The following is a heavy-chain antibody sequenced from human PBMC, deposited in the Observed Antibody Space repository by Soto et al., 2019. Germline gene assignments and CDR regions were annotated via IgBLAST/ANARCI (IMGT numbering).Heavy chain of an antibody. CDR3: AKGRGGSGSLTPRVDF. CDR1: GFTFNNYA. Sequence: EVQLLDSGRGLVQPGGSLRLYCAASGFTFNNYAMTWVRQAPGKGLEWVSAISGGGDTTSYADSVKGRFTVSRDGSKNTLYLQMSSLRAEDTALYYCAKGRGGSGSLTPRVDFWGQGTLVTVS. CDR2: ISGGGDTT. D-gene: IGHD3-10*01. V-gene: IGHV3-23*01. J-gene: IGHJ4*02.